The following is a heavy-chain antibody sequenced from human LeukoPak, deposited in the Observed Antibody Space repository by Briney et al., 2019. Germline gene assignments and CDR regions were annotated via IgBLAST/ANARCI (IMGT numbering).Heavy chain of an antibody. D-gene: IGHD4-11*01. J-gene: IGHJ4*03. CDR2: IYYSGST. CDR1: GGSISSSGYY. V-gene: IGHV4-31*03. Sequence: SETLSLTCTVSGGSISSSGYYWSWIRQHPGKGLEWIGYIYYSGSTYYNPSLKSRVTISVDTSKNQFSLKLSSVTAADSAVYSRARNAMTSFEYWGHRDLVSASS. CDR3: ARNAMTSFEY.